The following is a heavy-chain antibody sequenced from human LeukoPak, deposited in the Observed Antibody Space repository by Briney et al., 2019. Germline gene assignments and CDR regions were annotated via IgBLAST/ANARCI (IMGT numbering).Heavy chain of an antibody. Sequence: ASVKVSCTASGYTFTSYAMHWVRQAPGQRLEWMGWINAGNGNTKYSQEFQGRVTITRDTSASTAYMELSSLRSEDMAVYYCARDLGGHLDYFDYWGQGTLVTVSS. CDR1: GYTFTSYA. V-gene: IGHV1-3*03. CDR3: ARDLGGHLDYFDY. J-gene: IGHJ4*02. CDR2: INAGNGNT. D-gene: IGHD3-10*01.